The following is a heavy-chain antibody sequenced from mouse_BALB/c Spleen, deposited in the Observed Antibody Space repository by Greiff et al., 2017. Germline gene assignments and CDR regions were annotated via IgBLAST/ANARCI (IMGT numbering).Heavy chain of an antibody. V-gene: IGHV3-2*02. D-gene: IGHD2-1*01. Sequence: EVQLQESGPGLVKPSQSLSLTCTVTGYSITSDYAWNWIRQFPGNKLEWMGYISYSGSTSYNPSLKSRISITRDTSKNQFFLQLNSVTTEDTATYYCAGGNYRFAYWGQGTLVTVSA. CDR1: GYSITSDYA. J-gene: IGHJ3*01. CDR3: AGGNYRFAY. CDR2: ISYSGST.